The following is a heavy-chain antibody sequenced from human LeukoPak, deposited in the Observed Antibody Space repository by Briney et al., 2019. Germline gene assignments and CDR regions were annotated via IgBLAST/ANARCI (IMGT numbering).Heavy chain of an antibody. CDR3: AKDRYGSGSFPFDS. J-gene: IGHJ4*02. CDR1: GFTFSNYG. D-gene: IGHD3-10*01. Sequence: PGGSLRLSCAASGFTFSNYGMNWVRQAPGKGLEWVSGISGSGGRINYADSVKGRFTISRDNSKDTLYLQMNSLRAEDTAVYYCAKDRYGSGSFPFDSWGQGTLVTVSS. CDR2: ISGSGGRI. V-gene: IGHV3-23*01.